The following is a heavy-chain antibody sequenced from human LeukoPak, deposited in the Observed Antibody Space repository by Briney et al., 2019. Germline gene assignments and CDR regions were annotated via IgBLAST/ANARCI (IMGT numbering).Heavy chain of an antibody. CDR1: GFTFGDYA. Sequence: GGSLRLSCTASGFTFGDYAMSWVRQAPGKGLEWVGFIRSKAYGGTTEYAAFVKGRFTISRDDSKSIAYLQMNSLKTEDTAVYYCTRAGCNWNDDFDYWGQGTLVTVSS. CDR3: TRAGCNWNDDFDY. D-gene: IGHD1-1*01. J-gene: IGHJ4*02. CDR2: IRSKAYGGTT. V-gene: IGHV3-49*04.